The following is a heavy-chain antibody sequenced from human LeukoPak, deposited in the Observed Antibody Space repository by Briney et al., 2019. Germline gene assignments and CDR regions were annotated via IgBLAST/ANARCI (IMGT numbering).Heavy chain of an antibody. J-gene: IGHJ4*02. CDR3: ARSYLEGYSYDYGFDY. CDR1: GYTFTSYG. Sequence: ASVNVSCKASGYTFTSYGISGVRQAPGQGGEWMGWISAYNGNTNYTQKLQGRVTMTTDTSTSTAYMELRSLRSDDTAVYYCARSYLEGYSYDYGFDYWGQGTLVTVSS. D-gene: IGHD5-18*01. CDR2: ISAYNGNT. V-gene: IGHV1-18*01.